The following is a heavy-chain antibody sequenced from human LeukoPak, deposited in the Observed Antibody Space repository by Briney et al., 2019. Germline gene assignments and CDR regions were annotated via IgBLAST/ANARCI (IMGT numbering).Heavy chain of an antibody. CDR2: IKQDGSEK. CDR1: GFTLSSYW. V-gene: IGHV3-7*01. J-gene: IGHJ4*02. Sequence: GGSLRLSCAASGFTLSSYWMSWVRQAPGKGLGWVANIKQDGSEKYYVESVKGRFTISRDNAKNTLDLQMNSLRAEDTAVYYCARGDFDYWGQGALVTVSS. CDR3: ARGDFDY.